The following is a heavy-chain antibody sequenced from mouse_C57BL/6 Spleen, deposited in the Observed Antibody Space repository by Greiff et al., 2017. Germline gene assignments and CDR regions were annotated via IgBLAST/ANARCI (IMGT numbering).Heavy chain of an antibody. J-gene: IGHJ2*01. D-gene: IGHD4-1*01. CDR2: ISSGSSTI. CDR1: GFTFSDYG. CDR3: ARTEDYFDY. V-gene: IGHV5-17*01. Sequence: VQLKESGGGLVKPGGSLKLSCAASGFTFSDYGMHWVRQAPEKGLEWVAYISSGSSTIYYADTVKGRFTISRDNAKNTLFLQMTSLRSEDTAMYYCARTEDYFDYWGQGTTLTVSS.